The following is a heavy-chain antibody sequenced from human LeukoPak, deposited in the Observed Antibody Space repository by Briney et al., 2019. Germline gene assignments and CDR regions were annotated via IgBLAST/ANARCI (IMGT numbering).Heavy chain of an antibody. CDR2: IYYSGST. CDR1: GGSISSYY. D-gene: IGHD6-13*01. Sequence: SETLSLTCTVSGGSISSYYWNWIRQSPGKGLEWIGYIYYSGSTNYNPSLNSRVTISVDTPKNQFSLKLNSVTAADTAVYYCARGDSSWPYYFDCWAREPWSPSPQ. V-gene: IGHV4-59*01. J-gene: IGHJ4*02. CDR3: ARGDSSWPYYFDC.